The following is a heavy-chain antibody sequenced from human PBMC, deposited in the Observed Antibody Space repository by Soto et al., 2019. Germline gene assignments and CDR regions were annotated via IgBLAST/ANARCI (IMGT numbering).Heavy chain of an antibody. CDR3: ARGGIYDSSGYYLDAFDI. CDR1: GGSISSSNW. D-gene: IGHD3-22*01. Sequence: PSETLSLTFAFSGGSISSSNWWSWVRQPPGKGLEWIGEIYHTGSTNYSPSLKSRVTISVDKSKNQFSLNLSSVTAADTAVYYCARGGIYDSSGYYLDAFDIWGQGTMVT. V-gene: IGHV4-4*02. CDR2: IYHTGST. J-gene: IGHJ3*02.